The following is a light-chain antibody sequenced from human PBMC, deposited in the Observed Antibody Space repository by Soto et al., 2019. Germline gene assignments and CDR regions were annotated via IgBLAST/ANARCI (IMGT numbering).Light chain of an antibody. J-gene: IGKJ1*01. V-gene: IGKV1-5*03. CDR1: QSISSW. Sequence: DIDMTQSPSTLSASVVDRVTITCRASQSISSWLAWYQQKQGEAPKLLIYKASSLESGVPSRLRGSGYGTEFTITISSMQTDDFATYYCQQYNSYPRTFGQGTKVDI. CDR3: QQYNSYPRT. CDR2: KAS.